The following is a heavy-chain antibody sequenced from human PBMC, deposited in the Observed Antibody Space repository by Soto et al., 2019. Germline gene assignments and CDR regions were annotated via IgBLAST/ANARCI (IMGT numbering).Heavy chain of an antibody. V-gene: IGHV4-30-2*01. D-gene: IGHD2-2*01. CDR1: GGSISSGGYS. CDR2: MYHSGST. J-gene: IGHJ4*02. Sequence: PSETLSLTCAVSGGSISSGGYSWSWIRQPPGKGLEWIGYMYHSGSTYYNPSLKSRVTISIDRSKNQFSLKLSSVTAADTAVYYCARGPDDWGQGILVTV. CDR3: ARGPDD.